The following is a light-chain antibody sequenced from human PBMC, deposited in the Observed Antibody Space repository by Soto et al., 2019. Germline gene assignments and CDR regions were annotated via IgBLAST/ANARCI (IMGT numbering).Light chain of an antibody. J-gene: IGKJ5*01. CDR2: DAS. CDR3: QQYYDWPIT. CDR1: QSVSTN. V-gene: IGKV3-15*01. Sequence: EIVMTQSPATLSVSPGERATLSCRAGQSVSTNLAWYQQKPGQAPRLLIYDASTRATGIPARFSGSGSGTEFTLTISSLQSEDFAVYYCQQYYDWPITFGQGTRLEIK.